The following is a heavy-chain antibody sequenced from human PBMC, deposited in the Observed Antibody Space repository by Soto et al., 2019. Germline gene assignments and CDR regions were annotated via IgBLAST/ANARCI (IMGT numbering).Heavy chain of an antibody. CDR3: AKYQLLTEDWFDP. V-gene: IGHV4-31*03. D-gene: IGHD2-2*01. CDR1: GGSSSSGGYY. Sequence: QVQLQESGPGLVKPSQTLSLTGTVSGGSSSSGGYYWSWIGQHPGKGMEWIGYIYYSGSTYYNPSLKSRVTISVDTSKNQFSLKLSSVTAADTAVYYCAKYQLLTEDWFDPWGQGTLVTVSS. CDR2: IYYSGST. J-gene: IGHJ5*02.